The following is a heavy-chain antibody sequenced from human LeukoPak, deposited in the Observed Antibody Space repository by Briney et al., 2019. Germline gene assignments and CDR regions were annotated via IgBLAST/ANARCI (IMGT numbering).Heavy chain of an antibody. D-gene: IGHD6-19*01. CDR2: INDSGGST. CDR1: GFTFSNYA. J-gene: IGHJ4*02. V-gene: IGHV3-23*01. CDR3: AKPAISSRGWYYDY. Sequence: PGGSLRLSCAASGFTFSNYAMSWVCQAPGKGLEWVSAINDSGGSTYYADSVKGRFTISRDNSKNTLYLQMNSLRAEDTAVYYCAKPAISSRGWYYDYWGQGTLVTVSS.